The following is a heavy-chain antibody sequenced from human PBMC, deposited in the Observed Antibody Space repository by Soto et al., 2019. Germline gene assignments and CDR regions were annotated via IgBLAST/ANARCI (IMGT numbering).Heavy chain of an antibody. V-gene: IGHV3-33*01. CDR1: GSIFTGYG. D-gene: IGHD3-3*01. J-gene: IGHJ4*02. CDR2: IWFDGSNK. CDR3: ARDWIGGMTFRGYLVY. Sequence: QVHLVESGGGVAQPGRSLRLSCAASGSIFTGYGMHWVRQAPGKGLEWVAVIWFDGSNKYYADSVKGRFTISRDNSKNMLYLQMDSLRVEYTAVYYCARDWIGGMTFRGYLVYWGQGTLVTVSS.